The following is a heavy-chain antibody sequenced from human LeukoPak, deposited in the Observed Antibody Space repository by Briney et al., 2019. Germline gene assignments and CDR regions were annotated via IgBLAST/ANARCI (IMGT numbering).Heavy chain of an antibody. CDR1: GYTFTSYY. J-gene: IGHJ6*02. Sequence: ASVKVSCKSSGYTFTSYYMHWVRQAPGQGLEWMGIINPSRGSTSYAQKFQGGVTMTRDTSTSTVYMELSSLRSEATAVYYCARVKGGDFWSGPKRNYYYYGMDVWGQGTTVTVSS. D-gene: IGHD3-3*01. CDR2: INPSRGST. V-gene: IGHV1-46*01. CDR3: ARVKGGDFWSGPKRNYYYYGMDV.